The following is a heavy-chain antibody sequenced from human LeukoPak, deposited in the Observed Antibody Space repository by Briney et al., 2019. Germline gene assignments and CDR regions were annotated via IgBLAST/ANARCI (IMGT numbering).Heavy chain of an antibody. CDR2: VSYDGSNK. J-gene: IGHJ4*02. D-gene: IGHD3-10*01. CDR1: GFTLSSYA. V-gene: IGHV3-30*04. Sequence: GGSLRLSCAASGFTLSSYAIHWVRQAPGKGLEWVAVVSYDGSNKYNADSVLGRFTISRDNSKNTLYLQMNSLRPEDTAVYYRARGEGLGMVRGKYFDYWGQGTLVAVSS. CDR3: ARGEGLGMVRGKYFDY.